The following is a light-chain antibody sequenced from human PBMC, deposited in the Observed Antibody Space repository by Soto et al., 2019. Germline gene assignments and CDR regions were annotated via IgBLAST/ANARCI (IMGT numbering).Light chain of an antibody. V-gene: IGKV3-20*01. CDR2: GAS. J-gene: IGKJ1*01. CDR1: QSVSNNY. Sequence: EIGLTQSPCTLSLSPGERATLSCRASQSVSNNYLAWYQQKPGQAPRLLIYGASSRATGIPDRFSGSGSGTDFTLTISRLEPEDFAVYYCQQYGSSPWTFGQGTKVAIK. CDR3: QQYGSSPWT.